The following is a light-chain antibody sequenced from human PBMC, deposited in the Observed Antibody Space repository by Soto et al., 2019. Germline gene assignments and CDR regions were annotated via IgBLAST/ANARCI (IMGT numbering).Light chain of an antibody. CDR1: QSVNRRS. J-gene: IGKJ1*01. CDR3: QQYDNSRT. Sequence: IVLTQSPGTLSLSPGERATLSCRASQSVNRRSLAWYQQKPGQAPRLRISTISNRATGIPDRFSGSGSGADFTLTFSRREPEDFAVYYCQQYDNSRTFGQGTKVEIK. V-gene: IGKV3-20*01. CDR2: TIS.